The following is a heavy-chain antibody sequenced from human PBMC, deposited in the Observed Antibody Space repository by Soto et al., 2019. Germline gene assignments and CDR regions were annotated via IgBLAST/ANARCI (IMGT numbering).Heavy chain of an antibody. CDR1: GFMFSNHG. Sequence: GGSLRLSCAASGFMFSNHGMHWVRQTPGKGLEWVAVIWSDGNNRYYADSVKGRFTISRDNSKNTVYLQMNSLRAEDTAVYYCVRGDNWNDEASDYWGQGTLVTVSS. CDR2: IWSDGNNR. CDR3: VRGDNWNDEASDY. D-gene: IGHD1-1*01. V-gene: IGHV3-33*01. J-gene: IGHJ4*02.